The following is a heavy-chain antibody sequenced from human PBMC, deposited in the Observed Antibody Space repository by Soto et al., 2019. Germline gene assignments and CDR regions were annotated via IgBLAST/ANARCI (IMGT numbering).Heavy chain of an antibody. Sequence: GASVKVSCKVSGYTLTELSIHWVRQAPGKGLEWMGGFDPEDGETIYAQKFQGRVTMTEDTSTDTAYMELSSLRSEDTAVYYCATEGYFDWLRSSWGQGTLVPVSS. CDR1: GYTLTELS. J-gene: IGHJ4*02. CDR3: ATEGYFDWLRSS. D-gene: IGHD3-9*01. CDR2: FDPEDGET. V-gene: IGHV1-24*01.